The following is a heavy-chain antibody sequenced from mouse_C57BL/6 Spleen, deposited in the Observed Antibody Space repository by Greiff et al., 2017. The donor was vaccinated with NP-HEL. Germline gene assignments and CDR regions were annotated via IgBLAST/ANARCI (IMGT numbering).Heavy chain of an antibody. CDR2: IDPSDSET. V-gene: IGHV1-52*01. CDR3: ARAVVAGGDD. CDR1: GYTFTSYW. D-gene: IGHD1-1*01. J-gene: IGHJ4*01. Sequence: VQLQQPGAELVRPGSSVKLSCKASGYTFTSYWMHWVKQRPIQGLEWIGNIDPSDSETHYNQKFKDKATLTVDKSSSTAYMQLSSLTSEDSAVYYCARAVVAGGDDWGQGTSVTVSS.